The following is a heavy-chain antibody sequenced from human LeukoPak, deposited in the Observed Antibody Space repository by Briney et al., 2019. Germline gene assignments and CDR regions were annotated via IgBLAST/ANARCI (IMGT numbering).Heavy chain of an antibody. D-gene: IGHD6-13*01. CDR1: GFTFSSYS. V-gene: IGHV3-21*01. CDR3: ARGGIAAAGHLGY. J-gene: IGHJ4*02. Sequence: GGSLRLSCAASGFTFSSYSMNWVRQAPGKGLGWVSSISSSSSYIYYADSVKGRFTISRDNAKNSLYLQMNSLRAEDTAVYYCARGGIAAAGHLGYWGQGTLVTVSS. CDR2: ISSSSSYI.